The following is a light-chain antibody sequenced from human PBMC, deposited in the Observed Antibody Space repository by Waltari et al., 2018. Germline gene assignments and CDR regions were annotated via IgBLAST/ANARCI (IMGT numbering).Light chain of an antibody. V-gene: IGLV1-40*01. CDR3: QSYASILSDVV. CDR2: ANT. Sequence: HPLPGTPPILLLYANTHRPSWLPDRFSCSKSGPSASLALTGLQAEDEADYYCQSYASILSDVVFGRGTKLTVL. J-gene: IGLJ2*01.